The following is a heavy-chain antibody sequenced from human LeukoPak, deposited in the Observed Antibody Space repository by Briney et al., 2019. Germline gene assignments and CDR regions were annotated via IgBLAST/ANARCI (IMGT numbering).Heavy chain of an antibody. V-gene: IGHV1-18*01. CDR2: ISAYNGNT. CDR1: GYTFTSYG. J-gene: IGHJ6*03. Sequence: GASVKVSCKASGYTFTSYGISWVRQAPGQGLEWMGWISAYNGNTNYAQKLHGRVTMTTDTSTSTAYMELRSLRSDDTVVYYCAREGYCSSTSCYTGAYYYYYYMDVWGKGTTVTVSS. CDR3: AREGYCSSTSCYTGAYYYYYYMDV. D-gene: IGHD2-2*02.